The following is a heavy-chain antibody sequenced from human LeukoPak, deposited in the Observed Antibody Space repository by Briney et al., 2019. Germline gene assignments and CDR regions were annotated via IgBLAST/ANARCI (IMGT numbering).Heavy chain of an antibody. CDR2: IYTSGST. Sequence: PSETLSLTCTVSGGSISSYYWSWIRQPAGKGLEWIGRIYTSGSTNYNPSLKSRVTMSVDTSKNQFSLKLSSVTAADTAVYYCVRDAQARVFWSGYYPTPYYYYGMDVWGQGTTVTVSS. CDR3: VRDAQARVFWSGYYPTPYYYYGMDV. CDR1: GGSISSYY. V-gene: IGHV4-4*07. J-gene: IGHJ6*02. D-gene: IGHD3-3*01.